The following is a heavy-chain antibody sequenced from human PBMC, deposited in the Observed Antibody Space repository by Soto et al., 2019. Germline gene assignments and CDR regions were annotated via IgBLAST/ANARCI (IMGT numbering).Heavy chain of an antibody. Sequence: SETLCLTCSVSGYFISICGLPGFIRQTRGEGLGWAEILDDSGLTYKNPSLKGRLSASVDLSKNTFFLNLNSLPAQATAVYCWARVLSSGYDSHYFDYWGQGTLVTVSS. J-gene: IGHJ4*02. V-gene: IGHV4-28*03. D-gene: IGHD3-22*01. CDR2: LDDSGLT. CDR3: ARVLSSGYDSHYFDY. CDR1: GYFISICGL.